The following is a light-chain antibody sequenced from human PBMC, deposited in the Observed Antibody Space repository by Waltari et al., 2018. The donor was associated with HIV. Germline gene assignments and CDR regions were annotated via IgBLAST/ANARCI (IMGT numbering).Light chain of an antibody. CDR3: QQSYSIPLT. J-gene: IGKJ4*01. V-gene: IGKV1-39*01. CDR2: GAS. Sequence: DIQITQSPSSLSASVGDRVTITCRASQSINSYLNWYQQKPRKAPKLLIYGASSLQSGVPSRFSGSGSGTHFTLTISSLQPEDFATYYCQQSYSIPLTFGGWTTVGIK. CDR1: QSINSY.